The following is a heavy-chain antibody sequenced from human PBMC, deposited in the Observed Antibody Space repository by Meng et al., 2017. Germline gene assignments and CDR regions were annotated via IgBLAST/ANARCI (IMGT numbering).Heavy chain of an antibody. D-gene: IGHD1-20*01. CDR1: GFTFSSYW. CDR3: ARVTCCEARPNDY. V-gene: IGHV3-7*01. CDR2: IKQDGSEK. J-gene: IGHJ4*02. Sequence: GESLKISCAASGFTFSSYWVSWVRQAPGKGLEWVANIKQDGSEKYYVDSVKGRFTISRDNAKNSLYLQMNSLRAEDTAVYYCARVTCCEARPNDYWGQGTLVTVSS.